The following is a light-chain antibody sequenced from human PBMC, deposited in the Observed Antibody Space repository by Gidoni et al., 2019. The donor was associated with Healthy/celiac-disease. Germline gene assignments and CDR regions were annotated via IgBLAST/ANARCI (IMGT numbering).Light chain of an antibody. CDR2: DAS. CDR3: QQRSNWPPWT. J-gene: IGKJ1*01. CDR1: QSVSSY. Sequence: EIVLTQSPATLYLSPGERATLSCRASQSVSSYLAWYQQKPGQAPRLLIYDASNRATGIPARFSGSGSGTDFTLTISSLDPEDFAVYYCQQRSNWPPWTFGQGTKVEIK. V-gene: IGKV3-11*01.